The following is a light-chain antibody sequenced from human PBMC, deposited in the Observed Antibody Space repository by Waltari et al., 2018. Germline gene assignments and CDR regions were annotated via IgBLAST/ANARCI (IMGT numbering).Light chain of an antibody. V-gene: IGLV2-23*01. J-gene: IGLJ3*02. CDR3: CSYAGSYTWV. Sequence: TQPASVSGSPGQSITISCTGTSSDVGNYNLVSWYQQYPGKAPKVMIYDDNRRPSGVSDRFSGSKSGNTASLTISGVQAEDEADYYCCSYAGSYTWVFGGGTKLTVL. CDR1: SSDVGNYNL. CDR2: DDN.